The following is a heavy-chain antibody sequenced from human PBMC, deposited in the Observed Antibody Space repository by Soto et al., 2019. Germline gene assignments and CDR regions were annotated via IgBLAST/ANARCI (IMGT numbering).Heavy chain of an antibody. CDR1: EFIFSDYA. Sequence: GGSLRLSCVASEFIFSDYAMSWVRQAPGKGPEWVSVIGGDGGTTDYAAPVKGRFTISRDDSKNTLYLQMNSLKTEDTAVYYCTTDPDNYDFWSGYYNFDYWGQGTLVTVSS. CDR3: TTDPDNYDFWSGYYNFDY. J-gene: IGHJ4*02. V-gene: IGHV3-15*04. D-gene: IGHD3-3*01. CDR2: IGGDGGTT.